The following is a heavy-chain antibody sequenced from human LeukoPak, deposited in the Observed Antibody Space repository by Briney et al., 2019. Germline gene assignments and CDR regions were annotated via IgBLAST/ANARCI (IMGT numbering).Heavy chain of an antibody. Sequence: PSQTLSLSCTVSGGSISSGSYYWSWIRQPAGKGLEWIGRIYTSGSTNYNPSLKSRLTISVDTSKNQFSLKLSSVTAADTAVYYCVRQGAFDIWGQGTMVTVSS. J-gene: IGHJ3*02. CDR1: GGSISSGSYY. CDR2: IYTSGST. CDR3: VRQGAFDI. V-gene: IGHV4-61*02.